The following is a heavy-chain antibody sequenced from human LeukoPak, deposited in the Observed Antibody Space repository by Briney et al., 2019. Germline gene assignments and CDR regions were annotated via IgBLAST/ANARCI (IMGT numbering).Heavy chain of an antibody. D-gene: IGHD3-10*01. CDR1: GFTFSSYA. V-gene: IGHV3-66*01. CDR3: ARGFGELFFDY. J-gene: IGHJ4*02. Sequence: GGSLRLSCAASGFTFSSYAMSWVRQAPGKGLEWVSVIYSGGSTYYADSVKGRFTISRDNSKNTLYLQMNSLRAEDTAVYYCARGFGELFFDYWGQGTLVTVSS. CDR2: IYSGGST.